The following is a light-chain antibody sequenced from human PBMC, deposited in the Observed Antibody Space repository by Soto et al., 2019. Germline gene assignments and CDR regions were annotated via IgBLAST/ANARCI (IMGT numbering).Light chain of an antibody. CDR1: STDVATSNF. CDR3: TSYRRGPLYV. V-gene: IGLV2-14*03. J-gene: IGLJ1*01. CDR2: DVS. Sequence: QSMLTQHAYVSGPPGQSITISSSGISTDVATSNFVSWYQHRPGKAPRLILYDVSHRPSGVSDRFSGSKSGDTASLTISGLQLEDEADYYCTSYRRGPLYVFGTGTKVTVL.